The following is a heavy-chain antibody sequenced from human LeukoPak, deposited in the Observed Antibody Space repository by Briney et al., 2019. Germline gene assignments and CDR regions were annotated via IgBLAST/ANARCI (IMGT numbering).Heavy chain of an antibody. J-gene: IGHJ4*02. D-gene: IGHD3-10*01. Sequence: ASVKVSCKVSGYTLTELSMHWVRQAPGKGREWMGGFDPEDGETIHAQKFQGRVTMTEDKSTDTAYMELSSLRSEDTAVYYCATDEPRGPAYFDYWGQGTLVTVSS. CDR2: FDPEDGET. CDR1: GYTLTELS. CDR3: ATDEPRGPAYFDY. V-gene: IGHV1-24*01.